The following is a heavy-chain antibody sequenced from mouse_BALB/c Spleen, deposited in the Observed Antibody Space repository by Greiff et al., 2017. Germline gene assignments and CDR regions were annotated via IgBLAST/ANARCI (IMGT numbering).Heavy chain of an antibody. J-gene: IGHJ3*01. D-gene: IGHD2-1*01. Sequence: QVQLQQPGAELVKPGASVKLSCTASGYTFTSYWMHWVKQRPGQGLEWIGEINPSNGRTNYNEKFKSKATLTVDKSSSTAYMQLSSLTSEDSAVYYCARNGNYAWFAYWGQGTLVTVSA. CDR3: ARNGNYAWFAY. CDR1: GYTFTSYW. CDR2: INPSNGRT. V-gene: IGHV1S81*02.